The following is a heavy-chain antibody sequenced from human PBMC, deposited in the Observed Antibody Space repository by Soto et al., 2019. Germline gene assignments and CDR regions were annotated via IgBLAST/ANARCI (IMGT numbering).Heavy chain of an antibody. D-gene: IGHD3-16*01. CDR2: IKGDGSEI. CDR1: GFNVMSYW. J-gene: IGHJ4*02. Sequence: GGSLRLSCAVSGFNVMSYWMSWVRQAPGKGLEWVASIKGDGSEIYYLQSVRGRFSISRDSAGNALHLTMNYLSAEDTGAYFCARDIGFDYVNWGQGTLVTVSS. CDR3: ARDIGFDYVN. V-gene: IGHV3-7*01.